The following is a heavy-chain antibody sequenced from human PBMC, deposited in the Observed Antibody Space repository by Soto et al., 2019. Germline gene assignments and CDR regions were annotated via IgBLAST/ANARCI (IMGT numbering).Heavy chain of an antibody. CDR2: INHSGST. Sequence: QVQLQQWGAGLLKPSETLSLTCAVYGGSFSGYYWSWIRQPPGKGLEWIGEINHSGSTNYNPSLKSRVTISVDTSKNQFSLKLSSVTAADTAVYYCASGVPVVVARHVYCQHRGQGTLVTVSS. V-gene: IGHV4-34*01. CDR3: ASGVPVVVARHVYCQH. J-gene: IGHJ1*01. D-gene: IGHD2-15*01. CDR1: GGSFSGYY.